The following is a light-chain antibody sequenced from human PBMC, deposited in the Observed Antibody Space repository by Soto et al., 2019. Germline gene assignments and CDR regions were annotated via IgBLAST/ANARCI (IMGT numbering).Light chain of an antibody. V-gene: IGKV1-27*01. CDR3: QKYNSAPRT. CDR1: QGIGTY. CDR2: AAS. J-gene: IGKJ1*01. Sequence: DIPMTQSPSSLSASLGDRVTITCRASQGIGTYLAWYQLQPGKVPKLLIYAASTLQSGVPSRFSGSGSGTDFTLTISSLQPEDVATYFCQKYNSAPRTFGQGTKVEI.